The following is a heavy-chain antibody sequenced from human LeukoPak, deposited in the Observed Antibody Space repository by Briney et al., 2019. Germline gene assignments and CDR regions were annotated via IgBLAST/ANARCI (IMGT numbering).Heavy chain of an antibody. V-gene: IGHV3-23*01. CDR2: ISGSGGST. CDR3: AKVGRYSSGWYVRYFDY. D-gene: IGHD6-19*01. J-gene: IGHJ4*02. CDR1: GFTFSSYA. Sequence: GGSLRLSCAASGFTFSSYAMSWVRQAPGKGLEWVSAISGSGGSTYYADSVKGRFTISRDNSKNTLYLQMSSLRAEDTAVYYCAKVGRYSSGWYVRYFDYWGQGTLVTVSS.